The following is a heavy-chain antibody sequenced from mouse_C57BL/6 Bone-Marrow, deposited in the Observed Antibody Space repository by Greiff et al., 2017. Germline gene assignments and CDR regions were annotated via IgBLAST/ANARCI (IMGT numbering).Heavy chain of an antibody. CDR2: INPSNGGT. V-gene: IGHV1-53*01. CDR3: AREDGYYEGVDWYFDV. CDR1: GYTFTSYW. Sequence: VQLKQPGTELVKPGASVKLSCKASGYTFTSYWMHWVKQRPGQGLEWIGNINPSNGGTNYNEKFKSKATLTVDKSSSTAYMQLSSLTSEDSAVYYCAREDGYYEGVDWYFDVWGTGTTVTVSS. D-gene: IGHD2-3*01. J-gene: IGHJ1*03.